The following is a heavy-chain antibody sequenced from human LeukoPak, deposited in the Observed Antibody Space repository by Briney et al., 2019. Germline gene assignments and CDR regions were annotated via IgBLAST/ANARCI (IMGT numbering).Heavy chain of an antibody. J-gene: IGHJ4*02. V-gene: IGHV4-59*01. Sequence: PSETLSLTCTVSGGSISSYYWSWIRQPPGKGLEWIGHIYGSGSTNYNPSLKSRVTLSVDTSKNQFSLKLSSVTAADTAVYYCARRSAYGGSSDLGFDYWGQGTLVTVSS. CDR3: ARRSAYGGSSDLGFDY. CDR1: GGSISSYY. D-gene: IGHD4-23*01. CDR2: IYGSGST.